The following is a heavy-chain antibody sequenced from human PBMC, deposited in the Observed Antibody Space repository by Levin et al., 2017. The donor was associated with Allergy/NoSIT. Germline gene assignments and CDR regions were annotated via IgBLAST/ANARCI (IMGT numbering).Heavy chain of an antibody. CDR1: GGSFSGYY. J-gene: IGHJ6*03. V-gene: IGHV4-34*01. D-gene: IGHD3-10*01. CDR3: ARGKLHGSGSYFYYYYYMDV. CDR2: INHSGST. Sequence: SETLSLTCAVYGGSFSGYYWSWIRQPPGKGLEWIGEINHSGSTNYNPSLKSRVTISVDTSKNQFSLKLSSVTAADTAVYYCARGKLHGSGSYFYYYYYMDVWGKGTTVTVSS.